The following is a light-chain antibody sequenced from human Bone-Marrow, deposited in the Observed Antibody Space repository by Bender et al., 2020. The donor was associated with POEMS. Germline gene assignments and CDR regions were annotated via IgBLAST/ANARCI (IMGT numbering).Light chain of an antibody. CDR3: SSYAGSATLL. V-gene: IGLV2-23*01. J-gene: IGLJ3*02. CDR1: SDIGSYRF. Sequence: QSALTQPASVSGSPGQSITISCSGNSDIGSYRFVSWYRQVPGEGPKCMIYEVNNRPSGVSNRFSGFKSGNTASLTISGLQAEDEADYYCSSYAGSATLLFGGGTKLTVL. CDR2: EVN.